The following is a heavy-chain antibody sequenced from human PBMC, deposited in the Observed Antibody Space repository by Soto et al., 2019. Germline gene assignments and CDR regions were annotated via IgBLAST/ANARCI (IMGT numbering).Heavy chain of an antibody. D-gene: IGHD4-17*01. V-gene: IGHV4-31*03. CDR2: IYYSGST. Sequence: QVQLQESGPGLVKPSQTLSLTCTVSGGSISSGGYSWSLIRQHPVKGLEWIGYIYYSGSTYYNPSLKSRVTISVDTSENQFSRKLSSVTAADMAVYYCARAVLGTVTSYPDYWGQGTLVTVSS. CDR1: GGSISSGGYS. CDR3: ARAVLGTVTSYPDY. J-gene: IGHJ4*02.